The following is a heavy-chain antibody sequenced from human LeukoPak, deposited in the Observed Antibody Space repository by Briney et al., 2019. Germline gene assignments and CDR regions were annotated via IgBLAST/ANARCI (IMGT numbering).Heavy chain of an antibody. CDR3: ARDLGLYPI. V-gene: IGHV3-53*01. Sequence: ETLSLTCTVSGGSISSNYMSWVRQAPGKGLEWVSVIYSGGSIYYADSVKGRFTISRDNSKNTLYLQMNSLRAEDTAVYYCARDLGLYPIWGQGTMVTVSS. CDR2: IYSGGSI. D-gene: IGHD2-8*01. J-gene: IGHJ3*02. CDR1: GGSISSNY.